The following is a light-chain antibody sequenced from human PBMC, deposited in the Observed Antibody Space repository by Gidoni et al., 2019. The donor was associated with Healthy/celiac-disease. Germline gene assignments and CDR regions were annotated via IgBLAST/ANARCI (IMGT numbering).Light chain of an antibody. V-gene: IGKV1-6*01. CDR2: AAS. Sequence: AIHMTHSPSSLSASVGDRVTITCRASQGIRNDLVWYQQKPGKAPKLLIYAASSLQSGVPSRFSGSGSGTDFTLTISSLQPEDFATYYCLQDYNYPFTFGPGTKVEIK. CDR3: LQDYNYPFT. CDR1: QGIRND. J-gene: IGKJ3*01.